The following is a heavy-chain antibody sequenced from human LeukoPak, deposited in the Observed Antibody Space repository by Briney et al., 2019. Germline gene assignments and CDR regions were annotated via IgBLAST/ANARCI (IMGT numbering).Heavy chain of an antibody. CDR2: IIPIFGTA. V-gene: IGHV1-69*13. J-gene: IGHJ6*04. CDR1: GGTFSSYA. D-gene: IGHD5-18*01. Sequence: VASVKVSCKASGGTFSSYAISWVRQAPGQGLEWMGGIIPIFGTANYAQKFQGRVTITADESTSTAYMELSSLRSEDTAVYYCAVYCYGWYYGMDVWGKGTTVTVSS. CDR3: AVYCYGWYYGMDV.